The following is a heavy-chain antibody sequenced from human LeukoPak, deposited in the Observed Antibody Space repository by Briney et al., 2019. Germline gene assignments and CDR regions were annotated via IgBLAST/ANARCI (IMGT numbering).Heavy chain of an antibody. CDR1: GFTFNRYS. D-gene: IGHD2-8*01. V-gene: IGHV3-48*02. CDR3: AIQYCTDGVCSTPFDY. J-gene: IGHJ4*02. CDR2: ISSSSRTI. Sequence: PGGSLRLSCAASGFTFNRYSLDWVRQAPGKGLEWVSSISSSSRTIYYADSVKGRFTISRDNAQNSLHLQMNSLRDEDTALYYCAIQYCTDGVCSTPFDYWGQGTLVTVSS.